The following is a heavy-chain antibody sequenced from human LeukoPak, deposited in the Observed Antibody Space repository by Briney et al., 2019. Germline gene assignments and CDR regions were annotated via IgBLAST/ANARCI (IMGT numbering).Heavy chain of an antibody. Sequence: EASVKVSCKASGYTFTSYGISWVRQAPGQGLEWMGCISAYNGNTNYAQKLQGRVTMTTDTSTSTAYMELRSLRSDDTAVYYCARYSSSWYSGWFDPWGQGTLVTVSS. J-gene: IGHJ5*02. CDR2: ISAYNGNT. D-gene: IGHD6-13*01. CDR3: ARYSSSWYSGWFDP. CDR1: GYTFTSYG. V-gene: IGHV1-18*01.